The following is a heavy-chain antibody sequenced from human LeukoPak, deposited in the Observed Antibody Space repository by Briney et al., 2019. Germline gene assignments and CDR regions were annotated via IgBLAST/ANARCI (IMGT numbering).Heavy chain of an antibody. CDR1: GFTFSSYA. CDR2: ISGRGGRT. V-gene: IGHV3-23*01. CDR3: AKGGGYYGSGSYYNY. D-gene: IGHD3-10*01. Sequence: GGSLRLSCAASGFTFSSYAMSWVRQAPGKGLEWVSAISGRGGRTYYADSVKGRFTISRDNSKNTLYLQMNSLRAEDTAVYYCAKGGGYYGSGSYYNYWGQGTLVTVSS. J-gene: IGHJ4*02.